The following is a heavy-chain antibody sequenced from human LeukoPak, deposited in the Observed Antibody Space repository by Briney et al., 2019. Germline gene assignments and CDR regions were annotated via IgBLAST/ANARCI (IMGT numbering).Heavy chain of an antibody. CDR1: GFTFSSYW. Sequence: GGSLRLSCAASGFTFSSYWMSWARQAPGKGLEWVANIKQDGSEKYYVDSVKGRFTISRDNAKNSLYLQMNSLRAEDTAVYYCARDRTVDTAMVYYYYGMDVWGQGTTVTVSS. J-gene: IGHJ6*02. CDR3: ARDRTVDTAMVYYYYGMDV. D-gene: IGHD5-18*01. V-gene: IGHV3-7*03. CDR2: IKQDGSEK.